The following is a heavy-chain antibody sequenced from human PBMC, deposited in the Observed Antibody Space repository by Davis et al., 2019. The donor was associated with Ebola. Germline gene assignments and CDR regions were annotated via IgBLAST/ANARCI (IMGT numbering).Heavy chain of an antibody. CDR3: ARDPPYDQGYDY. J-gene: IGHJ4*02. V-gene: IGHV6-1*01. D-gene: IGHD3-22*01. CDR1: GDSVSSSTAA. CDR2: TYYRSKWFV. Sequence: MPSETLSLTCAISGDSVSSSTAAWNWIRQSPSRGLEWLGRTYYRSKWFVDYAVSVKSRMTINSDTSKNQFSLQLSSVTPEDTAVYYCARDPPYDQGYDYWGQGILVTVSS.